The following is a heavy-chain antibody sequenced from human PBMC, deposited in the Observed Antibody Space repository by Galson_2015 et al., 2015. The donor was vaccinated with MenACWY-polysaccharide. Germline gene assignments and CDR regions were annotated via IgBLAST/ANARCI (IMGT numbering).Heavy chain of an antibody. J-gene: IGHJ4*02. CDR3: AKDYDYGDYATDY. D-gene: IGHD4-17*01. CDR1: GFNFRSYG. V-gene: IGHV3-30*02. Sequence: SLRLSCAASGFNFRSYGIHWVRQAPGKGLEWMTFIQYDGGKEYYSDSVKGRFTISRDNSKNTVYLQMSSLRAEDTAVYYCAKDYDYGDYATDYWGQGTLVTVSS. CDR2: IQYDGGKE.